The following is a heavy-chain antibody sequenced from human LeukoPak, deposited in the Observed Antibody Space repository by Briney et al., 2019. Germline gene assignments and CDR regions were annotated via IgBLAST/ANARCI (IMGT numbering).Heavy chain of an antibody. D-gene: IGHD3-10*01. V-gene: IGHV3-30-3*01. J-gene: IGHJ2*01. CDR1: GFTFSSCA. Sequence: PGRSLRLSCAGSGFTFSSCAMHWVRQAPGKGLEWVAVISYDGSNKYYADSVKGRFTISRDNSQNTLYLQMNGLRAEDTAVYYCARETYGSGKWYFDLWGRGTLVTVSS. CDR3: ARETYGSGKWYFDL. CDR2: ISYDGSNK.